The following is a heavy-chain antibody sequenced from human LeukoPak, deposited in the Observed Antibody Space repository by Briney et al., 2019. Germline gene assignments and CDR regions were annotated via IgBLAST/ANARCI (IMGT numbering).Heavy chain of an antibody. CDR3: ARVNWVDAFDI. CDR2: IYTSGST. D-gene: IGHD3-16*01. V-gene: IGHV4-4*07. J-gene: IGHJ3*02. Sequence: NPSETLSLTCTVSGGSISIYSWSWIRQPAWKGLEWIGRIYTSGSTNYNPSLKSRVTMSVDTSKNQFSLKLSSVTAADTAVYYCARVNWVDAFDIWGQGTMVTVSS. CDR1: GGSISIYS.